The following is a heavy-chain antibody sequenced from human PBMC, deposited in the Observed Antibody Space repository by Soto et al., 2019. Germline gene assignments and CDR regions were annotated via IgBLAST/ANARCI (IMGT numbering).Heavy chain of an antibody. V-gene: IGHV3-23*01. CDR3: AKDPVAVAATSAY. J-gene: IGHJ4*02. Sequence: GGSQTLRWETSRFRFSSYAVSWVRQVPGKGLEWVSAISGSGGSTYYADSVKGRFTISRDNSKNTLYLQMNSLRAEDTAVYYCAKDPVAVAATSAYWGQGTLVPVFS. CDR2: ISGSGGST. D-gene: IGHD6-19*01. CDR1: RFRFSSYA.